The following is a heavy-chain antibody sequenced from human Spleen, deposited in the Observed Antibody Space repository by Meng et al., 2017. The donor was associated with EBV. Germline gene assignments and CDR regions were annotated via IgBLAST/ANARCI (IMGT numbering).Heavy chain of an antibody. Sequence: QGQWGQSGAEVKKPGSTVKVSCKASGYTFTNYHMNWVRQAPGQGLEWMGKINPSGGSTSYAQNLQGRVNMTRDTSTSTVYMELSSLRSEDTAVYYCARELGSGNQLALFDYWGQGALVTVSS. V-gene: IGHV1-46*01. CDR1: GYTFTNYH. J-gene: IGHJ4*02. CDR2: INPSGGST. CDR3: ARELGSGNQLALFDY. D-gene: IGHD1-26*01.